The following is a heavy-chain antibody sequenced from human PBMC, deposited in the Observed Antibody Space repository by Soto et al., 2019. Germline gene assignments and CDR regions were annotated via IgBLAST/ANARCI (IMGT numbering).Heavy chain of an antibody. J-gene: IGHJ5*02. D-gene: IGHD2-21*01. V-gene: IGHV3-7*01. CDR2: IKEDGSER. CDR1: VFTFSNYW. Sequence: WGSLRLSCSASVFTFSNYWMSWVRQAPGKGLEWVANIKEDGSERNYVDSVKGRFTISRDNAENSLYLQMNSLRAEDTAVYYCASARHIGPWGQGTLVTVSS. CDR3: ASARHIGP.